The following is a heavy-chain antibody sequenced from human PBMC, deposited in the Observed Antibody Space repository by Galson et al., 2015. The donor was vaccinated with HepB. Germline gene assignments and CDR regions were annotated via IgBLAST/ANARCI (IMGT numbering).Heavy chain of an antibody. Sequence: SVKVSCKASGYTFTSYDINWVRQATGQGLEWMGWMNPNSGNTGYAQKFQGRVTMTRNTSISTAYMELSSLRSEDTAVYYCARGGPTHDYGDYGWFDPWGQGTLVTVSS. CDR1: GYTFTSYD. J-gene: IGHJ5*02. V-gene: IGHV1-8*01. D-gene: IGHD4-17*01. CDR3: ARGGPTHDYGDYGWFDP. CDR2: MNPNSGNT.